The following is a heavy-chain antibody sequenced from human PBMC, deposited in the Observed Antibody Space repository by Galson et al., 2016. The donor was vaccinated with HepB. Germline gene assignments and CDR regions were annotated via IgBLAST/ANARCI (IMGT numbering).Heavy chain of an antibody. CDR2: ISSSGTYI. Sequence: SLRLSCAASGFTFSTYTMSWVRQAPGQGLEWVSSISSSGTYISYADSMKGRFTTSRDSAKNSLYLQMNSLRVEDTAVYYCARDGSHDFWSGYFPDKTKKNHPFDVGGQGTTVTVSS. CDR1: GFTFSTYT. V-gene: IGHV3-21*01. D-gene: IGHD3-3*01. CDR3: ARDGSHDFWSGYFPDKTKKNHPFDV. J-gene: IGHJ6*02.